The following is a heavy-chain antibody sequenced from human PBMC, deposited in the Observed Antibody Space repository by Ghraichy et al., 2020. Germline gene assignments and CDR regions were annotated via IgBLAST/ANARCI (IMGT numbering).Heavy chain of an antibody. CDR1: GFTFSSYS. CDR3: ARDAVRLGGAAFDI. Sequence: GGSLRLSCAASGFTFSSYSMNWVRQAPGKGLEWVSAISSSSSYTYYADSVKGRFTISRDNAKNSLYLQMNSLRAEDTAVYYCARDAVRLGGAAFDISSQGTLVTVSS. D-gene: IGHD3-16*01. CDR2: ISSSSSYT. J-gene: IGHJ3*02. V-gene: IGHV3-21*01.